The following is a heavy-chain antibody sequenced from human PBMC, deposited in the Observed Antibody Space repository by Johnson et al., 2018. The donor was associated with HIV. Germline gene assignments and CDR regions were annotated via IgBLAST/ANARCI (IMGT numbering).Heavy chain of an antibody. CDR1: GFTFSNYP. V-gene: IGHV3-30*04. CDR2: ISFDGSNK. CDR3: AKERGIVVVRDAFDI. Sequence: QVQLVESGGGVVRPGRSLRLSCVVSGFTFSNYPMHWVRQAPGKGLEWVAVISFDGSNKYYADSVKGRFTISRDNTKNTLYLQMNSLRAEDTAVYYCAKERGIVVVRDAFDIWGQGTMVTVSS. D-gene: IGHD3-22*01. J-gene: IGHJ3*02.